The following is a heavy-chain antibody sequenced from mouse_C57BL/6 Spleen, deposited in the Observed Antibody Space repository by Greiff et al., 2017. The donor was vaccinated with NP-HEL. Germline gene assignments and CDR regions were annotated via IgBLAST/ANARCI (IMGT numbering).Heavy chain of an antibody. V-gene: IGHV1-69*01. Sequence: QVQLQQPGAELVMPGASVKLSCKASGYTFTSYWMHWVKQRPGQGLEWIGEIDPSDSYTNYNQKFKGKSTLTVDKSSSTAYMQLSSLTSEDSAVYYCARYQRDMDYWGQGTSVTVSS. CDR3: ARYQRDMDY. J-gene: IGHJ4*01. CDR2: IDPSDSYT. CDR1: GYTFTSYW.